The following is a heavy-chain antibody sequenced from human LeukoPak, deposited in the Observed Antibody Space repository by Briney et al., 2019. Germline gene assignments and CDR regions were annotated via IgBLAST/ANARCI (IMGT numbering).Heavy chain of an antibody. J-gene: IGHJ4*02. Sequence: SQTLSLTCTVSGGSISSYYWSWLRQPPGKGLEWIGYIYYSGSTNYNPSLKSRVTISVDTSKNQFSLKLSSVTAADTAVYYCARARSWGELDYWGQGTLVTVSS. CDR2: IYYSGST. CDR1: GGSISSYY. D-gene: IGHD6-13*01. CDR3: ARARSWGELDY. V-gene: IGHV4-59*01.